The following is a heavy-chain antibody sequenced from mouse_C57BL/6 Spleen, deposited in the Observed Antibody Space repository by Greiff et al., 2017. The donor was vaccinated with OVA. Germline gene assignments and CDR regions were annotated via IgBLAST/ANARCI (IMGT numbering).Heavy chain of an antibody. CDR3: AQTAQAGYYFDY. Sequence: VQLKESGAELVKPGASVKLSCTASGFNIKDYYMHWVKQRTEQGLEWIGRIDPEDGETKYAPKFQGKATITADTSSNTAYLQLSSLTSEDTAVYYCAQTAQAGYYFDYWGQGTTLTVSS. J-gene: IGHJ2*01. V-gene: IGHV14-2*01. D-gene: IGHD3-2*02. CDR2: IDPEDGET. CDR1: GFNIKDYY.